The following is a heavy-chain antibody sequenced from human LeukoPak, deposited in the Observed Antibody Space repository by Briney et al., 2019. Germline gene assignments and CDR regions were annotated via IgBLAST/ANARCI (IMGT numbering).Heavy chain of an antibody. Sequence: PGGSLRLSCAASGFTCSHYGMHWVRQAPGKGLEWVAVIWSDATEKYYGDAVKGRFTISRDNSRNTLYLQMNSLRVEDTAVYYCAKDAQRGFDYSNSLEYWGQGTLVTVSS. J-gene: IGHJ4*02. CDR3: AKDAQRGFDYSNSLEY. CDR1: GFTCSHYG. V-gene: IGHV3-33*06. D-gene: IGHD4-11*01. CDR2: IWSDATEK.